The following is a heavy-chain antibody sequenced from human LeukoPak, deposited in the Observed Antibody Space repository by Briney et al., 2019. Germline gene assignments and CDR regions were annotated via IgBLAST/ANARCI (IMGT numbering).Heavy chain of an antibody. CDR2: IYYSGST. D-gene: IGHD3-22*01. Sequence: SETLSLTCTVSGGSISSYYWSWIRQPPGEGLEWIGYIYYSGSTNYNPSLKSRVTISVDTSKNQFSLKLSSVTAADTAVYYCARGGYYDSSGHAFDIWGQGTMVTVSS. V-gene: IGHV4-59*01. CDR3: ARGGYYDSSGHAFDI. CDR1: GGSISSYY. J-gene: IGHJ3*02.